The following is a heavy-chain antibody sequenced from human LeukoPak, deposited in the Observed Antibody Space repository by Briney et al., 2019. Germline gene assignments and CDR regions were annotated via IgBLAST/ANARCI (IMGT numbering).Heavy chain of an antibody. CDR3: GSEPDYVDGED. CDR1: GFTFGDYA. J-gene: IGHJ4*02. V-gene: IGHV3-53*01. Sequence: RGSLRLSCTASGFTFGDYAMSWFRQAPGKGLEWVSLIYSGGSTYYADSVKGRFTISRDNSKNTLYLQMNNLGAEDTAVYYCGSEPDYVDGEDWGQGTLVTVSS. D-gene: IGHD4/OR15-4a*01. CDR2: IYSGGST.